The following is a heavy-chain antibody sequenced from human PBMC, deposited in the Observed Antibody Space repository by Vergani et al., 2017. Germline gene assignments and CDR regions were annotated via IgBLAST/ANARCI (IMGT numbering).Heavy chain of an antibody. CDR1: GFTFSGSA. Sequence: EVQLVESGGGLVQPGGSLKVSCAASGFTFSGSAMHWVRQASRKGLEWVSGISGSGGSTYYAGSVKGRFTISRDSSKNTLYLQMNSLSAGDTAVYYCAKANPRNSGYDYLYYYHAMDVWGQGTTVTVSS. CDR3: AKANPRNSGYDYLYYYHAMDV. CDR2: ISGSGGST. V-gene: IGHV3-23*04. J-gene: IGHJ6*02. D-gene: IGHD5-12*01.